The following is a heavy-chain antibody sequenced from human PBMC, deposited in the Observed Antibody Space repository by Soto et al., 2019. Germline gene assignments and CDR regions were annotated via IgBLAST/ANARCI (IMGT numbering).Heavy chain of an antibody. Sequence: PSETLSLTCPVSCVSISSYYWIWIRQPPGKGLEWIGYIYYSGSTNYNPSLKSRVTISVDTSKNQFSLKLGSVTAADTAVYYCARDYYGSGFDPWGQGTLVTVSS. J-gene: IGHJ5*02. V-gene: IGHV4-59*01. CDR3: ARDYYGSGFDP. CDR1: CVSISSYY. CDR2: IYYSGST. D-gene: IGHD3-10*01.